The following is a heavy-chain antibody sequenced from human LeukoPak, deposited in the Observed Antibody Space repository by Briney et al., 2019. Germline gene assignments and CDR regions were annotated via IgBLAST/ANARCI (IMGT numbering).Heavy chain of an antibody. D-gene: IGHD2-8*02. CDR3: ARVPWAGGAFDI. CDR1: GGTFSSYT. V-gene: IGHV1-69*02. J-gene: IGHJ3*02. CDR2: IIPILGIA. Sequence: EASVKVSCKASGGTFSSYTISWVRQAPGQGLEWMGRIIPILGIANYAQKFQGRVTITADKSTSTAYTELSSLRSEDTAVYYCARVPWAGGAFDIWGQGTMVTVSS.